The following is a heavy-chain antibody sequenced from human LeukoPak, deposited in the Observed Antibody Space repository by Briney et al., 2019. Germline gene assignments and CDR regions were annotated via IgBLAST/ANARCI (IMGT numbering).Heavy chain of an antibody. J-gene: IGHJ4*02. Sequence: SETLSLTCTVSGGSITNYYWSWIRQPLGKGLEWIGCVSSSGSTNYNPSLKSRVTISVNTSKNQFSLRLNSVTAADTAVYYCASGEGGSSLDYWGQGTLVTVSS. CDR1: GGSITNYY. CDR3: ASGEGGSSLDY. D-gene: IGHD6-19*01. CDR2: VSSSGST. V-gene: IGHV4-4*08.